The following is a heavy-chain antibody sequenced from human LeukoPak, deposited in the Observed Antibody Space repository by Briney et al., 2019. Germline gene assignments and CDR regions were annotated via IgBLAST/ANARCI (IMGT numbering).Heavy chain of an antibody. J-gene: IGHJ4*02. D-gene: IGHD6-19*01. CDR3: ARDDSSGWYIVY. V-gene: IGHV3-23*01. CDR1: GFTFGNYA. Sequence: GGSLRLSCGASGFTFGNYAMSWVRQAPGKGLEWVSGISDSGSAAFYADSVKGRFTSSRDNPKNTLYLQMNSLRAEDTAVYYCARDDSSGWYIVYWGQGTLVTVSS. CDR2: ISDSGSAA.